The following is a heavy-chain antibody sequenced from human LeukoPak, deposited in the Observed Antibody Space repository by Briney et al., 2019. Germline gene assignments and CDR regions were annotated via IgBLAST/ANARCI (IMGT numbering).Heavy chain of an antibody. D-gene: IGHD2/OR15-2a*01. CDR3: GYGGFCNSSLCLLIEY. J-gene: IGHJ4*02. CDR1: GFTFSNYA. CDR2: IKSSGDTT. V-gene: IGHV3-23*01. Sequence: PGGSLRLSCAASGFTFSNYAMSWVRQAPGKGLEWVSTIKSSGDTTFYADSVKGRFSISRDNSKNTLFLQMNSLRAGDTALYYCGYGGFCNSSLCLLIEYWGQGTLVTVSS.